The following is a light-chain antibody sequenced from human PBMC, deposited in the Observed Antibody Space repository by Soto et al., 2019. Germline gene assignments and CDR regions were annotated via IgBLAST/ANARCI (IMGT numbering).Light chain of an antibody. CDR1: SSDVGSYNL. CDR2: EVS. CDR3: CSYAGSSIEV. Sequence: QSALTQPASVSGSPGQSITISCTGTSSDVGSYNLVSWYQQHPGKAPKLMIYEVSKRPSGVSNRFPGSKSGNTASLTISGLQAEDEADYYCCSYAGSSIEVFGGGTKLTVL. V-gene: IGLV2-23*02. J-gene: IGLJ3*02.